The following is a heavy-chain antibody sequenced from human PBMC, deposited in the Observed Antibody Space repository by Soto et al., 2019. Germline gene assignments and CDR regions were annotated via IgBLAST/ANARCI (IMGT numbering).Heavy chain of an antibody. J-gene: IGHJ4*02. Sequence: PSETLSVTCAVDGGSFSGYYWSWIRQPPGKGLEWIGEINHSGSTNYNPSLKSRVTISVDTSKNQFSLKLSSVTAADTAVYYCARERRYYYGSGSYINYFDYWGQGTLVTVSS. CDR2: INHSGST. CDR1: GGSFSGYY. CDR3: ARERRYYYGSGSYINYFDY. V-gene: IGHV4-34*01. D-gene: IGHD3-10*01.